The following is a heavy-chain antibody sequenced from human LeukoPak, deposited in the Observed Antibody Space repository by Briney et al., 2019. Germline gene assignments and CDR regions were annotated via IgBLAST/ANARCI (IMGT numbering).Heavy chain of an antibody. CDR3: ARGRTSRYCSSTSCPYNWFDP. CDR2: INSDGSST. V-gene: IGHV3-74*01. CDR1: GFTFSSYW. D-gene: IGHD2-2*01. J-gene: IGHJ5*02. Sequence: GGSLRLSCAASGFTFSSYWMHWVRQAPGKGLVWVSRINSDGSSTSYADSVKGRFTISRDNAKNTLYLQMTSLRAEDTAVYYCARGRTSRYCSSTSCPYNWFDPWGQGTLVTVSS.